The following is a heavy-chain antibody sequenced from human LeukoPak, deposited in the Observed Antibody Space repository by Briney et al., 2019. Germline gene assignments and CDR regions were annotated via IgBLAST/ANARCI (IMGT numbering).Heavy chain of an antibody. CDR1: GGSISSSSYY. CDR3: ARQQYCSSTSCYLYDY. V-gene: IGHV4-39*01. J-gene: IGHJ4*02. Sequence: SETLSLTCTVSGGSISSSSYYWGWIRQPPGKGLEWIGSIYYSGSTYYNPSLKSRATISVDTSKNQFSLKLSSVTAADTAVYYCARQQYCSSTSCYLYDYWGQGTLVTVSS. CDR2: IYYSGST. D-gene: IGHD2-2*01.